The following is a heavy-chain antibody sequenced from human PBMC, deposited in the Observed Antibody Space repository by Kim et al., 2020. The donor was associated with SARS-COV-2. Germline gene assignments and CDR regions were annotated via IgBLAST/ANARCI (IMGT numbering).Heavy chain of an antibody. CDR1: GFTFSSYS. CDR2: ISSSSSYI. Sequence: GGSLRLSCAASGFTFSSYSMNWVRQVPGKGLEWVSSISSSSSYIYYADSMKGRFTISRDNAKNSLFLQMSSLRAEDTAMYFCARGHRITMIRGLMTTPAFASGGEAALTTDSS. D-gene: IGHD3-10*01. V-gene: IGHV3-21*01. J-gene: IGHJ4*01. CDR3: ARGHRITMIRGLMTTPAFAS.